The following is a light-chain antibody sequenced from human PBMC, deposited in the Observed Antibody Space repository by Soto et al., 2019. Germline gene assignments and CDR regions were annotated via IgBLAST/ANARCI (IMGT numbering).Light chain of an antibody. Sequence: DIQMTQSPSSLSASVGDRVTITCRASQSIRSYLNWYQQKPGKAPKVLIYAASSLQSAVPSMFSGSGSRTDFTLNISRLQPEEFATYYCQQSDSPPITFGQGTRMEIK. J-gene: IGKJ5*01. CDR2: AAS. CDR3: QQSDSPPIT. CDR1: QSIRSY. V-gene: IGKV1-39*01.